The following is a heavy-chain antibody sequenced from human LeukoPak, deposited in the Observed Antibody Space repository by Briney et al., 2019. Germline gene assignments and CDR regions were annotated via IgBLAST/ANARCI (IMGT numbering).Heavy chain of an antibody. D-gene: IGHD6-13*01. J-gene: IGHJ4*02. CDR1: GFTFSSYG. CDR3: ASQEGGYIDY. Sequence: GGSLRLSCAASGFTFSSYGMHWVRQAPGKGLEWVAFIRYDGSNKYYADSVKGRFTISRDNSKNALYLQMNSLRAEDTAVYYCASQEGGYIDYWGQGTLVTVSS. V-gene: IGHV3-30*02. CDR2: IRYDGSNK.